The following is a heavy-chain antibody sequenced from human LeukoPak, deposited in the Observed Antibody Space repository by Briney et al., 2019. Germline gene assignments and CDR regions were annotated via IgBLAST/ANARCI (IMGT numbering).Heavy chain of an antibody. CDR3: ARDQKYDFWSGYGSDAFDI. Sequence: SETLSLTCTVSGGSISSGGYYWSWIRQHPGKGLEWIGYICYSGSTYYNPSLKSRVTISVDTSKNQFSLKLSSVTAADTAVYYCARDQKYDFWSGYGSDAFDIWGQGTMVTVSS. D-gene: IGHD3-3*01. CDR1: GGSISSGGYY. CDR2: ICYSGST. J-gene: IGHJ3*02. V-gene: IGHV4-31*03.